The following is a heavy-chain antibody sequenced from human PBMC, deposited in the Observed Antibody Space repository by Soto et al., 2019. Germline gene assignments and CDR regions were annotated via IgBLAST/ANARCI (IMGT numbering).Heavy chain of an antibody. CDR2: ISGSGGST. V-gene: IGHV3-23*01. J-gene: IGHJ4*02. CDR1: GFTFSSYA. CDR3: AKDPSPYGDYCWDY. D-gene: IGHD4-17*01. Sequence: EVQLLESGGGLVQPGGSLRLSCAASGFTFSSYAMSWVRQAPGKGLEWVSAISGSGGSTYYADSVKGRFTISRDNSKNTLYLQMNSMRADDTAVYYCAKDPSPYGDYCWDYWGQGTLVTVSS.